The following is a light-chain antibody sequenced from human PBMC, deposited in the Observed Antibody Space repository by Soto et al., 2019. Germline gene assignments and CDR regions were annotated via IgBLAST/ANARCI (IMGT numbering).Light chain of an antibody. CDR3: QTWGTGIHVV. Sequence: QLVLTQSPSASASLGASVKLTCTLSSGHSSYAIAWHQQQPEKGPRYLMKVDSDGSHTRGDXXXDRFSGSSSGAERYLTXXXXXXXXXXDYYCQTWGTGIHVVFGGGTKLTVL. CDR2: VDSDGSH. V-gene: IGLV4-69*01. CDR1: SGHSSYA. J-gene: IGLJ2*01.